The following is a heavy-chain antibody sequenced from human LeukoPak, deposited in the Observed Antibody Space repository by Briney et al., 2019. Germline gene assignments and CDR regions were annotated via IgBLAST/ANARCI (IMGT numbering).Heavy chain of an antibody. J-gene: IGHJ5*02. Sequence: SGGSLRLSCAASGFTFGSCAMSWVRQAPGKGLEWVSAISGSGGSTYYADSVKGRFTISRDNSKNTLYLQMNSLRAEDTAVYYCAKDLGNYDILTGPNWFDPWGQGTLVTVSS. CDR2: ISGSGGST. D-gene: IGHD3-9*01. CDR3: AKDLGNYDILTGPNWFDP. V-gene: IGHV3-23*01. CDR1: GFTFGSCA.